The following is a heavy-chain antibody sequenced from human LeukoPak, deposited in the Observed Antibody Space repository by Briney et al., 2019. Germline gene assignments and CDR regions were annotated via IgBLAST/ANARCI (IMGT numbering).Heavy chain of an antibody. V-gene: IGHV4-59*01. CDR1: GCSISTYY. CDR2: IYYSGST. CDR3: ARGLYSSGWNLDN. Sequence: PSETLSLTCTVSGCSISTYYWSWIRQPPGEGLEWIGYIYYSGSTNNNPSLESRLTISLDTSKHQFSLKLSSLTAAEKAVYYCARGLYSSGWNLDNWGQGTLVTVSS. D-gene: IGHD6-19*01. J-gene: IGHJ4*02.